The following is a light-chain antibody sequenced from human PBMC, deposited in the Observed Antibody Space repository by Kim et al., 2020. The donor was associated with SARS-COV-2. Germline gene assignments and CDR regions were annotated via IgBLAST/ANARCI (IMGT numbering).Light chain of an antibody. CDR1: QSIESW. Sequence: DIQMTQSPSTLSASIGDRVTITCRASQSIESWLAWYQQKPGKAPKLLIFKASGLESGVPSRFSGSGSGTEFTLTISRLQPDDFATYYCQQYDSYPVTFGEGTRLDIK. J-gene: IGKJ5*01. V-gene: IGKV1-5*03. CDR2: KAS. CDR3: QQYDSYPVT.